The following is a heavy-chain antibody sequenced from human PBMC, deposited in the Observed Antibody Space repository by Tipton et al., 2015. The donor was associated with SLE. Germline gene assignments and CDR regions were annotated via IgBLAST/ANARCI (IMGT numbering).Heavy chain of an antibody. J-gene: IGHJ3*02. Sequence: TLSLTCTVSGGSISSHYWSWIRQPPGKGLEWIGYIYYSGSTNYNPSLKSRITISVDTSKNQFSLKLSSVTAADTAVYYCARGGAFDIWGQGTMVTVSS. D-gene: IGHD3-16*01. CDR1: GGSISSHY. V-gene: IGHV4-59*11. CDR3: ARGGAFDI. CDR2: IYYSGST.